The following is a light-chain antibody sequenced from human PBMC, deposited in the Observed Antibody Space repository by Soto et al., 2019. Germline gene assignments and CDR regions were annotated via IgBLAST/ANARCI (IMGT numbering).Light chain of an antibody. V-gene: IGKV2-24*01. CDR2: KVS. CDR1: RSLVASDGNAY. Sequence: EIVLTQTPLLSPVTLGQPASISCRSSRSLVASDGNAYLTWLHQRPGQPPRPLIYKVSQRLSGVPDRFSGSGAATDFPLHISRVEAEDVGTYFCMQATQLRTFGQGTRLEIK. J-gene: IGKJ5*01. CDR3: MQATQLRT.